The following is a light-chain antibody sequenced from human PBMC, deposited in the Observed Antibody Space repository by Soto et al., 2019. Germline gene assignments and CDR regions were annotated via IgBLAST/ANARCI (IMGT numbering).Light chain of an antibody. CDR2: GAS. V-gene: IGKV3-15*01. CDR3: QQYNNWPPYT. J-gene: IGKJ2*01. CDR1: QSVNVN. Sequence: EIVMTQSPATLSVSPGERATLSCRASQSVNVNLAWYQQKPGQAPRLLIYGASSRATGIPARLSGSGSETEFILTISSLQSEDFAVYYCQQYNNWPPYTFGQGTKLQIK.